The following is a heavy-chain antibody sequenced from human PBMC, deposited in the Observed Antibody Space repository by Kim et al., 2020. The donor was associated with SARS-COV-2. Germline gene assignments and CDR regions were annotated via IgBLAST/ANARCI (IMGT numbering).Heavy chain of an antibody. CDR3: ARRISYYYDSSGFDY. CDR1: GGSISSSSYY. CDR2: IYYSGST. Sequence: SETLSLTCTVSGGSISSSSYYWGWIHQPPGKWLEWIGSIYYSGSTYYNPSLKSRVTISVDTSKNQFSLKLSSVTATDTAVYYCARRISYYYDSSGFDYWGQGTLVTVSS. D-gene: IGHD3-22*01. J-gene: IGHJ4*02. V-gene: IGHV4-39*01.